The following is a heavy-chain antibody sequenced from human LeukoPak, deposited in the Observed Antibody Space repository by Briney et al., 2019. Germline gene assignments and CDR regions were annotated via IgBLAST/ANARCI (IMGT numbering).Heavy chain of an antibody. V-gene: IGHV4-34*01. CDR3: AREDGYSYYYFDY. D-gene: IGHD5-18*01. CDR2: INHSGST. J-gene: IGHJ4*02. Sequence: SETLSLTCAVYGGSFSSYYWSWIRQPPGKGLEWIGEINHSGSTNYNPSLKSRVTISVDTSKNQFSLKLSSVTAADTAVYYCAREDGYSYYYFDYWGQGTLVTVSS. CDR1: GGSFSSYY.